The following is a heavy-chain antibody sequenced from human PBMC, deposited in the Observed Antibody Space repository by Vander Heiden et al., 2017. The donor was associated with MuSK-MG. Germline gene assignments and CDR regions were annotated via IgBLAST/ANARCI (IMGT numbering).Heavy chain of an antibody. CDR2: INDGGVT. V-gene: IGHV4-34*01. CDR3: ARVRRGSSWHDY. D-gene: IGHD6-13*01. Sequence: QVQLQQWGAGLLTPSETLSLTCAVYGGSFSGDYWSWIRQPPGKGLEWIGEINDGGVTNYNPSLKSRVTISVDTSKNQFSRRLSSVTAADTAVYCCARVRRGSSWHDYWGHGTLVTVSS. CDR1: GGSFSGDY. J-gene: IGHJ4*01.